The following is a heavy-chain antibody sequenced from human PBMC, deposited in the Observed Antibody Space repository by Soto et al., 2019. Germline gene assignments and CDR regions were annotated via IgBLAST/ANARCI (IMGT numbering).Heavy chain of an antibody. D-gene: IGHD2-21*01. Sequence: QLQLQESGSGLVKPSQTLSLTCAVSGGSISSGGYSWSWIRQPPGKGLEWIGYIYHSGSTYYNPSLKSRVTISVDRSKNQFSLKLSSVTAADTAVYYCARVRGVVLSNWFDPWGQGTLVTVSS. CDR1: GGSISSGGYS. V-gene: IGHV4-30-2*01. CDR3: ARVRGVVLSNWFDP. J-gene: IGHJ5*02. CDR2: IYHSGST.